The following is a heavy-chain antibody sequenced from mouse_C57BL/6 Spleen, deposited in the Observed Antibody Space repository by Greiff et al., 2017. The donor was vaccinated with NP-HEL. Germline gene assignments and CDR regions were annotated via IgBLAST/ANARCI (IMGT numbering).Heavy chain of an antibody. CDR2: IDPETGGT. D-gene: IGHD2-1*01. Sequence: VQLQQSGAELVRPGASVTLSCKASGYTFTDYEMHWVKQTPVHGLEWIGAIDPETGGTAYNQKFKGKAILTADKSSSTAYMELRSMTSEDAAVYYCTRELLWYYAMDYWGQGTSVTVSS. CDR1: GYTFTDYE. CDR3: TRELLWYYAMDY. J-gene: IGHJ4*01. V-gene: IGHV1-15*01.